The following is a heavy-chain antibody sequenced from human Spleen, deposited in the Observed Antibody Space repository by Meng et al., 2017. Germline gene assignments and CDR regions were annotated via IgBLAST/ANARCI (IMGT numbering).Heavy chain of an antibody. CDR3: VPRTTFYDY. Sequence: EVQLLESGGGLVQPGGSLRLSCAASGVTLSSYAMSWVRQAPGQGLEWVSTVDADGGATYYADSMKGRFTISRDNSKNTLYLQMNSLRVEDTAIYYCVPRTTFYDYWGQGTLVTVSS. V-gene: IGHV3-23*01. CDR1: GVTLSSYA. D-gene: IGHD2/OR15-2a*01. J-gene: IGHJ4*02. CDR2: VDADGGAT.